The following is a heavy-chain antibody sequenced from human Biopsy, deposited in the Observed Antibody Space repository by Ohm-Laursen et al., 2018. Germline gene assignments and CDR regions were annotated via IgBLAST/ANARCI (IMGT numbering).Heavy chain of an antibody. CDR2: IYSSGST. J-gene: IGHJ2*01. CDR3: ARQYYGSGMLSYFDL. Sequence: SDTLSLTCRVSGGSISSDYWNWIRQPAGKGLGWIGHIYSSGSTNYYPSLKSRVTMSVDTSKNQFSLKLSSVTAADTAVYFCARQYYGSGMLSYFDLWDRGTLVTVSS. CDR1: GGSISSDY. V-gene: IGHV4-4*07. D-gene: IGHD3-10*01.